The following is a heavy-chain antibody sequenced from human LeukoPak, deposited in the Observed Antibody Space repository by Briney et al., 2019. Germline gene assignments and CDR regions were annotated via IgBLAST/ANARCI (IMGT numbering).Heavy chain of an antibody. Sequence: GGSLGLSCAASGFTFSSYWMHWVRQAPGKGLVWVSHINNDGSSTSYADSVKGRFTISRDNAKNTLYLQMNSLRTEDTAVYYCACYGIAPPYWGQGTLVTVSS. D-gene: IGHD2-15*01. J-gene: IGHJ4*02. CDR1: GFTFSSYW. V-gene: IGHV3-74*01. CDR2: INNDGSST. CDR3: ACYGIAPPY.